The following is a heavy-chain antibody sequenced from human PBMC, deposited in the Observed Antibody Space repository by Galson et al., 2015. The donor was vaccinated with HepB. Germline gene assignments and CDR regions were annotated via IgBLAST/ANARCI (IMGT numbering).Heavy chain of an antibody. Sequence: ETLSLTCTVSGGSISSSSYYWGWIRQPPGKGLEWIGSIYYSGSTYYNPSLKSRVTISVDTSKNQFSLKLSSVTAADTAVYYRARDQFLERLKGFDPWGQGTLVTVSS. J-gene: IGHJ5*02. CDR1: GGSISSSSYY. CDR2: IYYSGST. D-gene: IGHD3-3*01. CDR3: ARDQFLERLKGFDP. V-gene: IGHV4-39*07.